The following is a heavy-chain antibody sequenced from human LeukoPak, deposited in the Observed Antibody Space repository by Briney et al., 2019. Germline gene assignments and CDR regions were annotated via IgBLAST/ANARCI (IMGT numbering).Heavy chain of an antibody. CDR1: GGSFSGYY. V-gene: IGHV4-34*01. Sequence: SETLSLTCAVYGGSFSGYYWSWIRQPPGKGLEWIGEINHSGSTNYNPSLKSRVTISVDTSKNQFSLKLSSVTAADTAVYYCARVRSGSGWYWAWYFDLWGRGTLVTVSS. D-gene: IGHD6-19*01. CDR2: INHSGST. CDR3: ARVRSGSGWYWAWYFDL. J-gene: IGHJ2*01.